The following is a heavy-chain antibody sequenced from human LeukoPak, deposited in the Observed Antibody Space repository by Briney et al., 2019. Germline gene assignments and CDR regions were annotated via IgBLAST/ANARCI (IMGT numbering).Heavy chain of an antibody. CDR1: GDSISSHY. CDR2: IDYSGGT. D-gene: IGHD3-22*01. Sequence: PSETLSLTCAVSGDSISSHYWSWIRHPPGKELEWIGYIDYSGGTNYNPSLKSRVTISVDTSKNQFSLNLSSVTAADTAVYYCARGHYYDTSGDYWGQGTLVTVSS. CDR3: ARGHYYDTSGDY. V-gene: IGHV4-59*11. J-gene: IGHJ4*02.